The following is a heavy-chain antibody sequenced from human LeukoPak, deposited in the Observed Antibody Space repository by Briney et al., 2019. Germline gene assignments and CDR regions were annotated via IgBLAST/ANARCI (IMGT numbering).Heavy chain of an antibody. Sequence: PSETLSLTCTASGGSISSSSYYWGWIRQPPGKGLEWIGSIYYSGSTYYNPSLKSRVTISVDTSKNQFSLKLSSVTAADTAVYYCARDYGSGVSIFDYWGQGTLVTVSS. CDR3: ARDYGSGVSIFDY. J-gene: IGHJ4*02. D-gene: IGHD3-10*01. CDR1: GGSISSSSYY. V-gene: IGHV4-39*07. CDR2: IYYSGST.